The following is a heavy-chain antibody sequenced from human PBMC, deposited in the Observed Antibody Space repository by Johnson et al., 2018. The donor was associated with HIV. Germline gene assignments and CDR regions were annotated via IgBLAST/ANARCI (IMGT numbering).Heavy chain of an antibody. CDR3: AKHMWGFRYTGYDRDVFDV. V-gene: IGHV3-13*01. CDR2: IGTAGDT. Sequence: VQLVESGGGLVQPGGSLRLSCAASGFTFSSYDMHWVRQATGKGLEWVSAIGTAGDTYYPGSVTGRFTISSDNSKNTLYLQLNSLRTEDTAVYYCAKHMWGFRYTGYDRDVFDVWGQGTMVTVSS. CDR1: GFTFSSYD. J-gene: IGHJ3*01. D-gene: IGHD5-12*01.